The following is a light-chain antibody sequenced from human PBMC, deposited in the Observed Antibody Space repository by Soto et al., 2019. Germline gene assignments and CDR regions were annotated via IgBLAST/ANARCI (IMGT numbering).Light chain of an antibody. J-gene: IGKJ1*01. CDR1: QSVSSSY. CDR3: QQYDSSPRT. Sequence: EIVLTQSPGTLSLSPGERATLSCRASQSVSSSYLAWYQQKPGQAPRLLIYGASSRATGIPDRFSGSGSGTDFIHTISRLEPEDFAVYYCQQYDSSPRTFGQGTKVEIK. V-gene: IGKV3-20*01. CDR2: GAS.